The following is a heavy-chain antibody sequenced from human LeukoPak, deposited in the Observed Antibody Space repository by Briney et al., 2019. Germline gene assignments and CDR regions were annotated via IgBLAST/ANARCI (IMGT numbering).Heavy chain of an antibody. V-gene: IGHV3-74*01. Sequence: PGGSLTLSCAASGFPFRVYWMHWVRHVPGRALLWVSHLNRDWGITHYADSVKGRFTISRDNARNTLSLQMDSLRVEDTAVYYCARNPAGDYDYWGQGALVTVSS. J-gene: IGHJ4*02. D-gene: IGHD2-8*02. CDR3: ARNPAGDYDY. CDR1: GFPFRVYW. CDR2: LNRDWGIT.